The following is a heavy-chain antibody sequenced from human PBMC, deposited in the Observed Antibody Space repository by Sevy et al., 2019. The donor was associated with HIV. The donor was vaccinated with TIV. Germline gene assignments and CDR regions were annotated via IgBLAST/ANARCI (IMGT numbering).Heavy chain of an antibody. J-gene: IGHJ4*02. V-gene: IGHV3-21*06. CDR2: ITSDATYI. D-gene: IGHD5-18*01. Sequence: GGSLRLSCAASGFTFSRYTMHWVRQAPGKGLEWVSSITSDATYISYADSLRGRFTISRDNAKNSLFLQMSSLRAEDTAVYFCARDIATYSTGPYIRYFDYWGQGTLVTVSS. CDR1: GFTFSRYT. CDR3: ARDIATYSTGPYIRYFDY.